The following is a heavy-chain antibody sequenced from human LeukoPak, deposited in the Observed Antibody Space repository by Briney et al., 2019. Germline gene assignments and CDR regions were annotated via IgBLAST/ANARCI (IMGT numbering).Heavy chain of an antibody. D-gene: IGHD2-2*01. CDR2: IRYDGSNK. J-gene: IGHJ5*02. Sequence: GGSLRLSXAASGFTFSSYGMHWVRQAQGKGLEWVAFIRYDGSNKYYADSVKGRFTISRDNSKNTLYLQMSSLRAEDTAVYYCAKDRMRVPATWGQGTLVTVSS. CDR3: AKDRMRVPAT. CDR1: GFTFSSYG. V-gene: IGHV3-30*02.